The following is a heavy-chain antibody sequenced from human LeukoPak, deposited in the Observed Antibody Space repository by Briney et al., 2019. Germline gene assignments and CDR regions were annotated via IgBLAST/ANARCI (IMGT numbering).Heavy chain of an antibody. CDR3: ARGGDFWSGYSRGYHMDV. J-gene: IGHJ6*03. D-gene: IGHD3-3*01. Sequence: GGSLRLSCAASGFTFNSYGMSWVRQAPGKGLEWVSVISGSGGNTYYADSVKGRFTISRDNSKNTLYLQMNSLRAEDTAVYYCARGGDFWSGYSRGYHMDVWGKGTTVTVSS. CDR2: ISGSGGNT. V-gene: IGHV3-23*01. CDR1: GFTFNSYG.